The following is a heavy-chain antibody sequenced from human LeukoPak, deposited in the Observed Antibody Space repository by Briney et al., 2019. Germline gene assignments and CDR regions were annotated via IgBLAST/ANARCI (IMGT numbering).Heavy chain of an antibody. CDR3: ASPKSGWEQLVFDY. J-gene: IGHJ4*02. V-gene: IGHV1-18*01. CDR2: ISAYNGNT. CDR1: GYTFTSYG. D-gene: IGHD6-13*01. Sequence: GASVKVSCKASGYTFTSYGISWVRQAPGQGLEWMGWISAYNGNTNYAQKLQGRVTMTTDTSTSTAYMELRSLRSDDTAVYYCASPKSGWEQLVFDYWGQGTLVTVSS.